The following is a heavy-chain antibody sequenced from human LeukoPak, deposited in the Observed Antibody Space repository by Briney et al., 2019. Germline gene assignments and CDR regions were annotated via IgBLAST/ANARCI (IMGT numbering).Heavy chain of an antibody. CDR1: GYTFTSYY. D-gene: IGHD6-25*01. Sequence: ASVKVSCKASGYTFTSYYVHWVRQAPGPGLEWMGIINPNGGSTNYAQKFQGRVTMTRDTSTSTVYMELSSLRSEDTAVYYCARDDITAAAGYWGQGTLVTVSS. V-gene: IGHV1-46*01. CDR3: ARDDITAAAGY. CDR2: INPNGGST. J-gene: IGHJ4*02.